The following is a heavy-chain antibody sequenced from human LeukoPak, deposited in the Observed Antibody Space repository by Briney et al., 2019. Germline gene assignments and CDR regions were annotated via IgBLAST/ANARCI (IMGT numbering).Heavy chain of an antibody. CDR2: IKSDGSVT. J-gene: IGHJ4*02. CDR1: GFTFSSYW. D-gene: IGHD1-14*01. Sequence: GGSLRLSCAASGFTFSSYWMHWVREAPGGGLVWVSRIKSDGSVTWYADSVKGRFTISRDNAKNMLYLQMNSLRDEDTAVYFCARDHDAVGTTIDHWGQGTLVTVSS. CDR3: ARDHDAVGTTIDH. V-gene: IGHV3-74*01.